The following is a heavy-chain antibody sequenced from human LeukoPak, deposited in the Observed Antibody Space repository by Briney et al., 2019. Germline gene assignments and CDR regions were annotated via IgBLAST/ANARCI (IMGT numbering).Heavy chain of an antibody. D-gene: IGHD3-16*01. CDR2: IYYSGST. J-gene: IGHJ6*02. CDR1: GGSISSSSYY. Sequence: SEILSLTCTVSGGSISSSSYYWGWIRQPPGKGLEWIGSIYYSGSTYYNPSLKSRVTISVDTSKNQFSLKLSSVTAADTAVYYCARSPTFSLYYYYGMDVWGQGTTVTVSS. V-gene: IGHV4-39*01. CDR3: ARSPTFSLYYYYGMDV.